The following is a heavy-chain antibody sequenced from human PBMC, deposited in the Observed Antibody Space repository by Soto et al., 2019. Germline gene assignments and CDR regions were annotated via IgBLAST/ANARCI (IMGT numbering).Heavy chain of an antibody. CDR3: ARDEGSGTTGTDYYGMDV. V-gene: IGHV1-18*01. D-gene: IGHD1-1*01. J-gene: IGHJ6*02. CDR1: GYTFTSYG. CDR2: ISAYNGNT. Sequence: ASVKVSCKASGYTFTSYGISWVRQAPGQGLEWMGWISAYNGNTNYAQKLQGRVTMTTDTSTSTAYMELRSLRSDDTAVYYCARDEGSGTTGTDYYGMDVWGQGTTVTVSS.